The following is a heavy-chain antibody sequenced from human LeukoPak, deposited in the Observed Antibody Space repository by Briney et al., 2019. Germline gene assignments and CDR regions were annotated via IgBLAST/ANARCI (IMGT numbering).Heavy chain of an antibody. J-gene: IGHJ1*01. Sequence: GGSLTLSCAASGFTFSSYSMNWVRQAPGKGLEWVSYISSSSSTIYYADSVKGRFTISRDNAKNSLYLQMNSLRAEDTAVYYCARALSGSRGEYFQHWGQGTLDTVSS. V-gene: IGHV3-48*01. CDR2: ISSSSSTI. CDR1: GFTFSSYS. D-gene: IGHD3-10*01. CDR3: ARALSGSRGEYFQH.